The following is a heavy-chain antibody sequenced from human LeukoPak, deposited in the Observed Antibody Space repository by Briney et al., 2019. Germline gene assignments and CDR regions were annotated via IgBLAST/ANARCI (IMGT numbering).Heavy chain of an antibody. J-gene: IGHJ2*01. CDR3: ARGRYSYGYSPNWYFDL. CDR1: GGSISSGANY. V-gene: IGHV4-31*03. CDR2: IYHIGST. Sequence: SSETLSLTCTVSGGSISSGANYWSWIRQHPGKGLEYIGYIYHIGSTYYNPSLKSRVTISVDTSKNQFSLKLSSVTAADTAVYYCARGRYSYGYSPNWYFDLWGRGTMVTVSP. D-gene: IGHD5-18*01.